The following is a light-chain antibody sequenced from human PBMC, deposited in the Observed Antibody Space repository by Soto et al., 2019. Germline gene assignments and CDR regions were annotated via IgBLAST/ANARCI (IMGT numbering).Light chain of an antibody. CDR2: DVT. CDR1: SSDVGAYNF. V-gene: IGLV2-14*01. CDR3: GSYTRISSRV. Sequence: QSALTQPASVSGSPGQSITISCTGTSSDVGAYNFVSWYQQHPGKAPKVMIYDVTNRPSGVSDRFSGSKSGNTASLTISGLQAEDEADYYCGSYTRISSRVFGTGTK. J-gene: IGLJ1*01.